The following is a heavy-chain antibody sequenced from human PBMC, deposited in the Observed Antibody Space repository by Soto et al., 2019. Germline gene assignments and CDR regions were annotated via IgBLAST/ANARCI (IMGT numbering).Heavy chain of an antibody. CDR3: AHAYGGRSLY. CDR2: IYWDDSK. V-gene: IGHV2-5*02. CDR1: GFSLTTDRGG. Sequence: QITLKESGPTLVKPTQTLTLTCTFSGFSLTTDRGGVGWIRQPPGEALEWLAVIYWDDSKTYRPSLESRLTITKDTSKNQVALTMTNMDSLDTATYYCAHAYGGRSLYWCQGTLVTVSS. J-gene: IGHJ4*02. D-gene: IGHD1-26*01.